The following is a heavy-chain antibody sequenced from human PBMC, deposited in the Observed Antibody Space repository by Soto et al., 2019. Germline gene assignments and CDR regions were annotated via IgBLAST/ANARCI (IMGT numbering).Heavy chain of an antibody. CDR3: ASRHRTRLAI. CDR2: IYYSGST. Sequence: PSETLSLTCTVSGVSISSYYWSWIRQPPGKGLEWIGYIYYSGSTNYNPSLKSRVTISVDTSKNQFSLKLSSVTAADTAGYYCASRHRTRLAIPAQGTTVPVS. CDR1: GVSISSYY. V-gene: IGHV4-59*08. J-gene: IGHJ3*02.